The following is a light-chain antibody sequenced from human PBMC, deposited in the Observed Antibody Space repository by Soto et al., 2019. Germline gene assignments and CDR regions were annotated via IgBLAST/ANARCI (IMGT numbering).Light chain of an antibody. CDR1: QIVSYN. Sequence: EIVMTQSPATLSVSPGERATLSCRASQIVSYNLAWYQQKPGQGPRLLIYGAFTRATGIPARFSGSGSGTEFTLTISSLQSEDFAVYYCQQYKNWPPLTFGGGTKVEIK. V-gene: IGKV3-15*01. CDR2: GAF. J-gene: IGKJ4*01. CDR3: QQYKNWPPLT.